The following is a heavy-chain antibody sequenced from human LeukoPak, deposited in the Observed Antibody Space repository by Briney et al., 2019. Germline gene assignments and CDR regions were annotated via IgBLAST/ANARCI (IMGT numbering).Heavy chain of an antibody. CDR2: IFHSGST. CDR1: GGSFSGYY. J-gene: IGHJ3*02. D-gene: IGHD3-3*01. Sequence: SETLSLTCAVYGGSFSGYYWSWIRQPPGKGLEWIGEIFHSGSTNYNTSLKSRVTISVDTSKNQSSLKLNSVTAADTAVYYCARRRFLEWLSPHDAFDIWGHGTMVTVSS. V-gene: IGHV4-34*12. CDR3: ARRRFLEWLSPHDAFDI.